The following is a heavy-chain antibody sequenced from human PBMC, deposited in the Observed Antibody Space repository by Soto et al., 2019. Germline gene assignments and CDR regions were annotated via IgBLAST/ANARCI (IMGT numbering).Heavy chain of an antibody. CDR1: GFRFSDYG. J-gene: IGHJ5*02. Sequence: QAQLVESGGGVVQPGRSLRLSCAASGFRFSDYGMHWVRQAPGKGLEWVAVISHDGSNKYYADSVKGRFTISRDKTKNTLFLPMDSLRPEDTALYYCGKGTLYRSGWSRQWTDPWGQGALVTVSS. V-gene: IGHV3-30*18. CDR3: GKGTLYRSGWSRQWTDP. CDR2: ISHDGSNK. D-gene: IGHD2-15*01.